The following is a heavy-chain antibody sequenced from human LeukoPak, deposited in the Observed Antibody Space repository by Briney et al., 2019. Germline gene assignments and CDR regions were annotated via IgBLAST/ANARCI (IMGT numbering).Heavy chain of an antibody. J-gene: IGHJ4*02. CDR3: AKDIPPYCSSTSCSIFDY. V-gene: IGHV3-23*01. Sequence: GGSLRLSCAASGFTFSSYGMHWVRQAPGKGLEWVSAISGSGGSTYYADSVKGRFTISRDNSKNMLYLQMNSLRAEDTAVYYCAKDIPPYCSSTSCSIFDYWGQGTLVTVSS. CDR1: GFTFSSYG. CDR2: ISGSGGST. D-gene: IGHD2-2*01.